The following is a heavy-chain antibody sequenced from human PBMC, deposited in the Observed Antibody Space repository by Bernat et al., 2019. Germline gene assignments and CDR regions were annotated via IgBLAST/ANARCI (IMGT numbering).Heavy chain of an antibody. J-gene: IGHJ3*02. CDR3: ARGSGSSGWHGAFDI. Sequence: QVQLVQSGAEVKKPGASVKVSCKASGYTFTGYYMHWVRQAPGQGLEWMGWINPNSGGTNYAQKFQGWVTMTRDTSISTAYMELSRLRSDDTAVYYCARGSGSSGWHGAFDIWGQGTMVTVSS. D-gene: IGHD6-19*01. CDR2: INPNSGGT. CDR1: GYTFTGYY. V-gene: IGHV1-2*04.